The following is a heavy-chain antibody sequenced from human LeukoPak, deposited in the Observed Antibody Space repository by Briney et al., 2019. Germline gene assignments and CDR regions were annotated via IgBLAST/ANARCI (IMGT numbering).Heavy chain of an antibody. CDR2: ISAYNSNT. CDR3: ARGGSGWYLDY. V-gene: IGHV1-18*01. CDR1: GYTFTSYV. D-gene: IGHD6-19*01. Sequence: ASVKVSCQASGYTFTSYVISWVRQAHGQGLEGMGWISAYNSNTNYAQKLEGRITMTTDTSTSTAYMELRSLRSDDTAVYYCARGGSGWYLDYWGQGTLVTVSS. J-gene: IGHJ4*02.